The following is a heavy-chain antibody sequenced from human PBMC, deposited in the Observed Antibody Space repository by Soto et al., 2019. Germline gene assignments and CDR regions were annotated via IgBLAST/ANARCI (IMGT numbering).Heavy chain of an antibody. CDR1: GFTFSSYA. D-gene: IGHD2-15*01. CDR3: AKDLRRDRGYCSGGSCQY. V-gene: IGHV3-23*01. Sequence: LRLSCAASGFTFSSYAMSWVRQAPGKGLEWVSAISGSGGSTYYADSVKGRFTISRDNSKNTLYLQMNSLRAEDTAVYYCAKDLRRDRGYCSGGSCQYWGQGTLVTVSS. CDR2: ISGSGGST. J-gene: IGHJ4*02.